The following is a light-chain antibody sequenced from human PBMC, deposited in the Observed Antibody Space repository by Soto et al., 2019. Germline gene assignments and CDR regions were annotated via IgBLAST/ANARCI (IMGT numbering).Light chain of an antibody. CDR3: SSDTSTKVL. CDR2: EVS. J-gene: IGLJ2*01. CDR1: SSDVGTYNF. Sequence: QSALTQPASVSGSPGQSVTISCTGTSSDVGTYNFVSWYQQHPGKVPKLMIYEVSERPSGVSHRFSGSKSGNTASLTISGLQAEDEADYYCSSDTSTKVLFGGGTKLTVL. V-gene: IGLV2-14*01.